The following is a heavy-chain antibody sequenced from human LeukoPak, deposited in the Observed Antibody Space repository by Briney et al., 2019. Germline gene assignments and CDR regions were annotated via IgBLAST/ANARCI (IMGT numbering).Heavy chain of an antibody. CDR1: GGSLSVQY. Sequence: SETLSLTCGVYGGSLSVQYWSWMRPPPGEGLEWIGEINHSGTTKHNQSLKSRVTISVDTSKNQFSLRLSSVIAADTAVYYCARGTIAVAGRYFDSWGQGPLVTVSS. D-gene: IGHD6-19*01. CDR3: ARGTIAVAGRYFDS. V-gene: IGHV4-34*01. J-gene: IGHJ4*02. CDR2: INHSGTT.